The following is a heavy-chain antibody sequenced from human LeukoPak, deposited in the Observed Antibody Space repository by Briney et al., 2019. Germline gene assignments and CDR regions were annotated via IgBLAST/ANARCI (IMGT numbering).Heavy chain of an antibody. CDR3: VRSRATSGGYYFAY. V-gene: IGHV3-30*04. CDR2: ISFDGGKK. J-gene: IGHJ4*02. D-gene: IGHD3-16*01. Sequence: GRSLRLSCAASGFTFSNYAMHWVRQAPGKGLEWVAVISFDGGKKYYADSVKGQFTISRDNSKSTLYLQMNSLRAEDTALYYCVRSRATSGGYYFAYWGQGALVTVSS. CDR1: GFTFSNYA.